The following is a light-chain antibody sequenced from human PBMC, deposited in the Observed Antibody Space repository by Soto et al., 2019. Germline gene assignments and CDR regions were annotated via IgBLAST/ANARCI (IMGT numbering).Light chain of an antibody. Sequence: QPVLTQSPSASASLGASVKLTCTLSSGHSNYAIAWHQQQSEKGPRYLMKLNSDGSHSKGDGIPDRFSGSSSGAERYLTIASLQSEDEAYYYCQTWGSGIVLFGGGTKLTVL. CDR3: QTWGSGIVL. V-gene: IGLV4-69*01. CDR1: SGHSNYA. CDR2: LNSDGSH. J-gene: IGLJ2*01.